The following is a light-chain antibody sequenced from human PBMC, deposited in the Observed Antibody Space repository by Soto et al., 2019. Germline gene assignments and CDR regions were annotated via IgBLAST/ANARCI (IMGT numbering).Light chain of an antibody. CDR2: KAS. CDR3: QQYETYCT. CDR1: QSISTW. Sequence: DIQMTQSPSTLSASVGDRVTITCRASQSISTWLAWYQQKPGKAPKLLIYKASSVESGVPSRFSGSGSGTEFTLTIRSLQAVECENYYCQQYETYCTFGQGTKLEIK. J-gene: IGKJ2*02. V-gene: IGKV1-5*03.